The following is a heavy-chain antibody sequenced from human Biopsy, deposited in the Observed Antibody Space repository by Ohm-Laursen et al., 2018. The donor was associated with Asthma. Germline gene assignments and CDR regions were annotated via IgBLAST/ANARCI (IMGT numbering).Heavy chain of an antibody. J-gene: IGHJ4*02. Sequence: SLRLSCTASGFTFSSYGMDWVRQAPGEGLEWVALMSYDGSIKDYADSVKGRFTISRDNSMNTLYLHMNSLRVEDTAVYYCARGLDYSGRSGFDYWGQGTLVTVSS. V-gene: IGHV3-33*05. D-gene: IGHD3-10*01. CDR2: MSYDGSIK. CDR3: ARGLDYSGRSGFDY. CDR1: GFTFSSYG.